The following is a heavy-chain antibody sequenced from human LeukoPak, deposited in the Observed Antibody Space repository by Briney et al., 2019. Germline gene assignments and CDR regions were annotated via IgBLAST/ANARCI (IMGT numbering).Heavy chain of an antibody. J-gene: IGHJ4*02. CDR1: GFMFSSYW. Sequence: PGESLRLSCAASGFMFSSYWMSWVRQAPGKGLEWVANIKQDGSEKYYVDSVKGRFTISRDNAKNSLFLQMNSLRAEDTAVYYCARDQTSGPYYGSSGFDYWGQGTLVTVSS. V-gene: IGHV3-7*01. D-gene: IGHD3-22*01. CDR2: IKQDGSEK. CDR3: ARDQTSGPYYGSSGFDY.